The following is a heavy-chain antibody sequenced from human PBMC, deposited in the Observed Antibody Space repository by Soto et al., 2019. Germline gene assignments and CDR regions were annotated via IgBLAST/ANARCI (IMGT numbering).Heavy chain of an antibody. CDR1: GGTFSRYG. CDR2: IIPIFGTA. J-gene: IGHJ6*02. D-gene: IGHD3-22*01. Sequence: QVQLVQSGAVVKKPGSPVKVSCKASGGTFSRYGISWVRQAPGQGLEWMGGIIPIFGTANYAQKFQGRVTITADESTSTAYMELSSLRSEDTAVYYSARARNDNYYYGMDVWGQGTTVTVSS. CDR3: ARARNDNYYYGMDV. V-gene: IGHV1-69*12.